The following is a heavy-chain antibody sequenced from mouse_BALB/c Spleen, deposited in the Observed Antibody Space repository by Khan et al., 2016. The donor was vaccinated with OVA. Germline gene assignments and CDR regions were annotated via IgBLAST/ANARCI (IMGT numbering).Heavy chain of an antibody. CDR1: GYSITSEFA. Sequence: VQLKESGPGLAKPSQSLSLTCIVTGYSITSEFAWNWIRQFPGNKLEWMGYISYSGNTRYNPSLKSLISITRDTSRNQFFLQLNSVTTEDTATYYCERKDYYDYDPFPYWGQGTLVTVSA. CDR3: ERKDYYDYDPFPY. J-gene: IGHJ3*01. CDR2: ISYSGNT. V-gene: IGHV3-2*02. D-gene: IGHD2-4*01.